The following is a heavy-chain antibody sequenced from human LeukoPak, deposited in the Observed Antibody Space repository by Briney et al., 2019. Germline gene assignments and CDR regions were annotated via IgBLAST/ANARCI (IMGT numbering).Heavy chain of an antibody. CDR2: INGDGSDT. V-gene: IGHV3-74*03. D-gene: IGHD3-16*01. CDR1: GFTFSEYW. J-gene: IGHJ4*02. CDR3: TRPWGI. Sequence: GGSLRLSCAASGFTFSEYWMDWVRLTPGRRLVWVARINGDGSDTTYADSVKGRFTISRDNAKNTVYLQMNSLTAEDTAVYYCTRPWGIWGQGALVTVSS.